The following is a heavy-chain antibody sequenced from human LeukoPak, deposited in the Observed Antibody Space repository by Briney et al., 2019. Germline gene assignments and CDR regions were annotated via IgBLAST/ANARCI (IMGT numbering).Heavy chain of an antibody. J-gene: IGHJ4*02. V-gene: IGHV3-74*01. CDR3: ARAPVEMATDY. Sequence: GGSLRLSCAASGFTFSSYWMHWVRQAPGKGLVWVSRINTDGSSTSYADSVKGRFTISRDNAKNTLYLQMNSLRAEDTAVYYCARAPVEMATDYWGQGTLVTVSS. CDR2: INTDGSST. D-gene: IGHD5-24*01. CDR1: GFTFSSYW.